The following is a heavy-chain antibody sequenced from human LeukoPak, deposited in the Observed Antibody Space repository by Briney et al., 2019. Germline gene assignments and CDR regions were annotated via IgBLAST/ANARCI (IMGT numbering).Heavy chain of an antibody. CDR2: ISWNSGSI. CDR3: AKDSTAMYSSTWVDY. CDR1: GFTFDDYA. V-gene: IGHV3-9*01. D-gene: IGHD6-13*01. Sequence: GGSLRLSCAASGFTFDDYAMHWVRQAPGKGLEWVSGISWNSGSIAYADSVKGRFTISRDNAKNSLYLQMNSLRAEDTALYYCAKDSTAMYSSTWVDYWGQGTLVTVSS. J-gene: IGHJ4*02.